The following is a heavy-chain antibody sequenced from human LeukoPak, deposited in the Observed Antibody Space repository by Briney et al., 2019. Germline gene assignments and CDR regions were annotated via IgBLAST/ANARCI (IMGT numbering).Heavy chain of an antibody. CDR2: IYYSGST. CDR3: ARPHYYDSLAPQNAFDI. J-gene: IGHJ3*02. Sequence: KPSETLSLTCTVSGGSISSSSYYWGWIRQPPGKGLEWIGSIYYSGSTYYNPSLKSRVTISVDTSKNQFSLKLSSVTAADTAVYYCARPHYYDSLAPQNAFDIWGQGTMVTVSS. V-gene: IGHV4-39*01. CDR1: GGSISSSSYY. D-gene: IGHD3-22*01.